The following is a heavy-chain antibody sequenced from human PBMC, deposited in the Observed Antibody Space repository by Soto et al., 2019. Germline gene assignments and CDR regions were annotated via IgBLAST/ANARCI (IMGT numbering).Heavy chain of an antibody. D-gene: IGHD1-1*01. CDR3: ALSWYSYYFDL. CDR1: GFAFSGSA. V-gene: IGHV3-73*01. Sequence: GGSLRLSCAASGFAFSGSAMYWVRQASGKGPEWVGRIRSKGHNYATEYAASVKGRFTISRDDSKNTLYLQMNSLRAEDTAVYYCALSWYSYYFDLWGQGTLVTVSS. J-gene: IGHJ4*02. CDR2: IRSKGHNYAT.